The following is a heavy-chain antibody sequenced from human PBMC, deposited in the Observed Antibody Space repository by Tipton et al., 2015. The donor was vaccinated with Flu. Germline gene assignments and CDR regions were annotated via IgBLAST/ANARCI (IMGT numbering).Heavy chain of an antibody. D-gene: IGHD6-19*01. CDR3: ASSKSGWTDAFGI. J-gene: IGHJ3*02. CDR1: GGTISSYY. Sequence: TLSLTCTASGGTISSYYWSWIRQPAGQGLEWIGRIFTSGKTNYNPSLKSRVTMSVDTSKNQFSLKLKSVIAADTAVYYCASSKSGWTDAFGIWGQGTVVTVSS. CDR2: IFTSGKT. V-gene: IGHV4-4*07.